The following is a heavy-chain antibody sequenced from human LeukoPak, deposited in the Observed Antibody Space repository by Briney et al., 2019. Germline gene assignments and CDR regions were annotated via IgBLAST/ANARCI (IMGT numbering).Heavy chain of an antibody. D-gene: IGHD4-17*01. Sequence: PGGSLRLSCAASGFTFRSYSMNWVRQAPGEGLEWVSYITSGSSPIYYADSVKGRFTISRDNAKNSLYLQMNSLRDEDTAVYYCARRAYGDDSFDYWGQGTLVTVSS. V-gene: IGHV3-48*02. CDR1: GFTFRSYS. CDR3: ARRAYGDDSFDY. CDR2: ITSGSSPI. J-gene: IGHJ4*02.